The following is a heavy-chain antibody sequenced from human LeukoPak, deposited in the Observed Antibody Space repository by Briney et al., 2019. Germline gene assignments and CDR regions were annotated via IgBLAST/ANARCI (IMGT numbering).Heavy chain of an antibody. CDR3: ALGIAARPWDFDY. J-gene: IGHJ4*02. D-gene: IGHD6-6*01. CDR2: IFYSGST. Sequence: PSETLSLTCTVSGGSISSYYWSWIRQPPGKGLEWIGYIFYSGSTHYNPSLKSRVTISVDTSKNQFSLKLSSVTAADTAVYYCALGIAARPWDFDYWGQGTLVTVSS. V-gene: IGHV4-59*01. CDR1: GGSISSYY.